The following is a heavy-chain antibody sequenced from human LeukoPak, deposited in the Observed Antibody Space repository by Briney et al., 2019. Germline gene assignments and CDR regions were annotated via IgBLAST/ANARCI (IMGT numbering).Heavy chain of an antibody. CDR2: IYPGDSDT. CDR3: ARRGGSADCGGDCYADY. D-gene: IGHD2-21*02. Sequence: GESLRISCQGSGYSFSSYWITWVRQMPGKGLEWMGIIYPGDSDTRYSPSFQGQVTISADKSINTAYLQWSSLKASNTAMYYCARRGGSADCGGDCYADYWGQRTLVTVSS. J-gene: IGHJ4*02. V-gene: IGHV5-51*01. CDR1: GYSFSSYW.